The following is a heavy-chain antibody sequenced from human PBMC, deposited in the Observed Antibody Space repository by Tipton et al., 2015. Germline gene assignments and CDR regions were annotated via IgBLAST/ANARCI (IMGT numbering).Heavy chain of an antibody. J-gene: IGHJ4*02. CDR2: IDFRGST. CDR3: ARARGRHGGLFDS. CDR1: GGSIDSYY. V-gene: IGHV4-59*01. Sequence: GLVKPSETLSLTCTVSGGSIDSYYWSWIRQPPGKRLEWIGYIDFRGSTEYNPSVKSRVSISVDRSKNQFSLRLNSVTAADTAVYYCARARGRHGGLFDSWGQGILVTVSS. D-gene: IGHD4-23*01.